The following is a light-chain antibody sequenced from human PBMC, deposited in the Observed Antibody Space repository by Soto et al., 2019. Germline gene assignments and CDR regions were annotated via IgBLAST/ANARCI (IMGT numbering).Light chain of an antibody. V-gene: IGLV2-8*01. CDR3: SSYVGNNNLV. J-gene: IGLJ3*02. CDR2: EVY. Sequence: QSVLTQPPSASGSPGQGVTISFTGTFTDVGDYNYVSWYQQHPGKAPKVIVYEVYKRPSGVPDHFSSSKSGKTASLTVSGLQADDGADYYCSSYVGNNNLVFGGGTKLTVL. CDR1: FTDVGDYNY.